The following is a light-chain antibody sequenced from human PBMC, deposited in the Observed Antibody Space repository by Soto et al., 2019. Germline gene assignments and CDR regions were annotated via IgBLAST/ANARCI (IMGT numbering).Light chain of an antibody. J-gene: IGKJ5*01. CDR2: DVS. CDR1: QSISDS. Sequence: RRTQSPATRSASGGDGVTMTCRASQSISDSLAWYQQKPGKAPHLLISDVSKLERGVASRFSGSGSGTEFTLTISRLQPEDLATYYCQQYDNLPTFGQGTRLEIK. CDR3: QQYDNLPT. V-gene: IGKV1-5*01.